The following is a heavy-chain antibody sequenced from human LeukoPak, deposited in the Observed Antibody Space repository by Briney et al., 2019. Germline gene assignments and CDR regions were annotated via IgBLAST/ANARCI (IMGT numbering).Heavy chain of an antibody. CDR1: GGSISSYY. Sequence: SETLSLTCTVSGGSISSYYWSWIRQPPGKGLEWIGYIYYSGSTNYNPSLKSRVTISVDTSKNQFSLKLSSVTAADTAVYYCAREGYNYDHHYYYYMDVWGKGTTVTVSS. D-gene: IGHD5-18*01. V-gene: IGHV4-59*01. CDR3: AREGYNYDHHYYYYMDV. J-gene: IGHJ6*03. CDR2: IYYSGST.